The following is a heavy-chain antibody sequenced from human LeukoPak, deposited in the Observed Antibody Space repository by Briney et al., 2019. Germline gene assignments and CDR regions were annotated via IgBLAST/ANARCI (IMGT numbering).Heavy chain of an antibody. J-gene: IGHJ4*02. D-gene: IGHD3-10*01. CDR3: AKGGGSGRLDY. CDR2: ISSSSSFT. Sequence: GGSLRLSCAVSGFTFTDYYMSWIRQAPGKGREWVSYISSSSSFTNYADSVKGRFTISRDNAKNSLYLQMNSLRAEDTAVYYCAKGGGSGRLDYWGQGTLVTVSS. V-gene: IGHV3-11*06. CDR1: GFTFTDYY.